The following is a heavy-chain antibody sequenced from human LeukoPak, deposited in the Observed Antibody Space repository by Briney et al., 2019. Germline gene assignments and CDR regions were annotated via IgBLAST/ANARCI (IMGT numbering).Heavy chain of an antibody. CDR1: GFTFSRYW. CDR3: VRDYSGYDDY. V-gene: IGHV3-74*01. J-gene: IGHJ4*02. Sequence: PGGSLRLSCAASGFTFSRYWMHWVRQAPGKGLVWVSRTNPDGSSTSYADSVKGRFTISRDNAKNTLYLQMNSLRAEDTAVYYCVRDYSGYDDYWGQGTLVTVSS. CDR2: TNPDGSST. D-gene: IGHD5-12*01.